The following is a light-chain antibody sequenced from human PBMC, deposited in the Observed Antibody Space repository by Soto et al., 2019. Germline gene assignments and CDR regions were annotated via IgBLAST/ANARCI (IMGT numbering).Light chain of an antibody. CDR3: QQYGSSPKT. CDR1: QSVRGN. Sequence: EMLMTQSPATLSVSPGERVSLSCWASQSVRGNLAWYQQKPGQSPRLLISGASSRATGIPDRFSGSGSGTDFTLTISRLEPEDFAVYYCQQYGSSPKTFGQGTRLEIK. V-gene: IGKV3-20*01. CDR2: GAS. J-gene: IGKJ5*01.